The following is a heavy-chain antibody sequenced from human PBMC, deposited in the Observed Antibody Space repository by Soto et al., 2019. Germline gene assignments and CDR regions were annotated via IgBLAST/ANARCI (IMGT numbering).Heavy chain of an antibody. D-gene: IGHD3-3*01. CDR1: GGYISSYY. J-gene: IGHJ3*02. CDR3: ARLPATLEDLHAFDI. Sequence: SETLSLTCTVSGGYISSYYWSWIRQPPGKGLEWIGYIYYSGSTNYNPSLKSRVTISVDTSKNQFSLKLSSVTAADTAVYYCARLPATLEDLHAFDIWGQGTMVTVSS. V-gene: IGHV4-59*08. CDR2: IYYSGST.